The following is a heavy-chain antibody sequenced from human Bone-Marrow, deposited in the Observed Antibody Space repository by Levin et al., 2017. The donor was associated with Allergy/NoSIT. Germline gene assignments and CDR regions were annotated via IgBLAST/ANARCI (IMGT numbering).Heavy chain of an antibody. CDR2: ITWNSRRI. CDR3: AKAKWELSSLDGFDV. CDR1: GFTFDDYA. Sequence: SLKISCTTAGFTFDDYALHWVRQAPGKGLEWLAGITWNSRRIDYAESVRGRFTISRDNAKNSLYLQMDSLRSEDTALYFCAKAKWELSSLDGFDVWGRGTMVTVSS. V-gene: IGHV3-9*01. J-gene: IGHJ3*01. D-gene: IGHD4-23*01.